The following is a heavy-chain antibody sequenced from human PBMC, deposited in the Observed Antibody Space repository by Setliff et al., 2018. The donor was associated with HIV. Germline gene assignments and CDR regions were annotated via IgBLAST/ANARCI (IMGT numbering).Heavy chain of an antibody. V-gene: IGHV4-38-2*01. Sequence: SETLSLTCVVSGDSIDNKYYWAWLRQPPGRGLEWIGTVYHTGTAYYNSSLKSRVAISIDTSNNRFSLRLYSVTAADTAMYYCARQNYYDISGYYERPLDSDYWGQGTLVTVSS. J-gene: IGHJ4*02. D-gene: IGHD3-22*01. CDR1: GDSIDNKYY. CDR2: VYHTGTA. CDR3: ARQNYYDISGYYERPLDSDY.